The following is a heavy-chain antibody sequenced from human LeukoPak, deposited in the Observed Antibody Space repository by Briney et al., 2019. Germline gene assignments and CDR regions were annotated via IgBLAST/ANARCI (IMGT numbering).Heavy chain of an antibody. CDR3: ARDRDYGFDY. D-gene: IGHD4-17*01. J-gene: IGHJ4*02. CDR2: IRSGGSSM. Sequence: GGSLRLSCAASGFIFSVYSMHWVRQAPGKGLEWVSNIRSGGSSMYYADSVKGRFTVSRDNAKNSLHQQMNGLRVEDTAVYYCARDRDYGFDYWGQGTLVTVSS. V-gene: IGHV3-48*01. CDR1: GFIFSVYS.